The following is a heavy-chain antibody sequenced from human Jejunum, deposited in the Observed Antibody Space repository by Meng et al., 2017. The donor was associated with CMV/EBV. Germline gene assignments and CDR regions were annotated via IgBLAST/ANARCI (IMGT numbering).Heavy chain of an antibody. CDR2: MNTKNGGT. D-gene: IGHD1-14*01. CDR3: GRGVGTSWLDP. CDR1: GYTFTDYY. Sequence: SCKASGYTFTDYYLRWVRQAPGQGLEWMGWMNTKNGGTNFAQKFQGRVTMTRDTSISTAYMELSRLSTDDTAVYYCGRGVGTSWLDPWGQGALVTVSS. V-gene: IGHV1-2*02. J-gene: IGHJ5*02.